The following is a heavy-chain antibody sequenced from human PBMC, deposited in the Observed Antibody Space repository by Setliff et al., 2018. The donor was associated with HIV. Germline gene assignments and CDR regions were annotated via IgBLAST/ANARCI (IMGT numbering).Heavy chain of an antibody. Sequence: ASVKVSCKASGYTFTGYYMHWVRQAPGQGLEWMGWINPNNGGTNYAQKFQGRVTMTRDTSISTAYMELSSLRSEDTAVYYCATTPVTMIVVVISKAEYFQHWGQGTLVTVSS. D-gene: IGHD3-22*01. V-gene: IGHV1-2*02. J-gene: IGHJ1*01. CDR1: GYTFTGYY. CDR2: INPNNGGT. CDR3: ATTPVTMIVVVISKAEYFQH.